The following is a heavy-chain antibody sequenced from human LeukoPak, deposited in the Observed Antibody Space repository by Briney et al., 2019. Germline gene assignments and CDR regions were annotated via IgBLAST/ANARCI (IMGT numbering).Heavy chain of an antibody. CDR1: GFTFSSYA. D-gene: IGHD1-26*01. Sequence: GRSLRLSCAASGFTFSSYAMHWVRQAPGKGLEWVAVIYSGGSTYYADSVKGRFTISRDTSKNTLYVQMNSLRAEDTAVYYCARGGGSYSYDYWGQGTLVTVSS. J-gene: IGHJ4*02. CDR3: ARGGGSYSYDY. V-gene: IGHV3-66*01. CDR2: IYSGGST.